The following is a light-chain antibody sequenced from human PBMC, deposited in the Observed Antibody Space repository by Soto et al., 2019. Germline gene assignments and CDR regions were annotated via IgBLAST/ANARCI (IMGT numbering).Light chain of an antibody. CDR3: HQRQSWPRT. Sequence: EIVMTQPPATLSVSPGERATLSCRASQSVSSNLAWYQQKPGQAPRLLIYGASTRATGIPARFSASGSGTDFTLTISDVQPEDFALYYCHQRQSWPRTFGQGTKVDIK. CDR2: GAS. V-gene: IGKV3-15*01. J-gene: IGKJ1*01. CDR1: QSVSSN.